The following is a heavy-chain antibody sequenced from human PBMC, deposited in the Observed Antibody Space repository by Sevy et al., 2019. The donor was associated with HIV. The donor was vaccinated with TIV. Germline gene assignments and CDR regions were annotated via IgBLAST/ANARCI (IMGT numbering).Heavy chain of an antibody. V-gene: IGHV3-30*18. CDR1: GFTFSSYG. D-gene: IGHD2-15*01. J-gene: IGHJ6*02. CDR2: ISYDGSNK. Sequence: GGSLRLSCAASGFTFSSYGMHWVRQAPGKGLEWVAVISYDGSNKYYADSVKGRFTISRDNSKNTLYLQMNSLGAEDTAGYYCAKGLPYLGYCSGGSCYPGGWYYGMDVWGQGTTVTVSS. CDR3: AKGLPYLGYCSGGSCYPGGWYYGMDV.